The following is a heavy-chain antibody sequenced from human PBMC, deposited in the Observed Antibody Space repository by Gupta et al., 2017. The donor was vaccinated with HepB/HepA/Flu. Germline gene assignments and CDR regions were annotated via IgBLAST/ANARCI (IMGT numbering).Heavy chain of an antibody. V-gene: IGHV1-8*01. D-gene: IGHD3-10*01. CDR1: GYTFTSYD. CDR2: MNPNSGNT. Sequence: QVQLVQSGAEVKKPGASVKVSCKASGYTFTSYDINWVRQATGQGLEWMGWMNPNSGNTGYAQKFQGRVTMTRNTSISTADMEPSSMRSEETAVYYCARGVHGGTMVRDPFDYWGHGSLVAVYS. J-gene: IGHJ4*01. CDR3: ARGVHGGTMVRDPFDY.